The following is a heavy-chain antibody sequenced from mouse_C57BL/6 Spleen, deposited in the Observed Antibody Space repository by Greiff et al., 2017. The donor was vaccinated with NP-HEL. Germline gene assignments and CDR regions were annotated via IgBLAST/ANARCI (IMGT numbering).Heavy chain of an antibody. V-gene: IGHV5-16*01. CDR2: INYDGSST. CDR3: ARGEPHWYFDV. CDR1: GFTFSDYY. J-gene: IGHJ1*03. Sequence: EVQVVESEGGLVQPGSSMKLSCTASGFTFSDYYMAWVRQVPEKGLEWVANINYDGSSTYYLDSLKSRFIISRDNAKNILYLQMSSLKSEDTATYYCARGEPHWYFDVWGTGTTVTVSS.